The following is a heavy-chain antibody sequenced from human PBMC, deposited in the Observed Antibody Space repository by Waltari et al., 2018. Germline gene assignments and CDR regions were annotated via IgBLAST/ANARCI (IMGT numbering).Heavy chain of an antibody. J-gene: IGHJ4*02. CDR2: IYHIGST. CDR3: ARERVATIVDY. V-gene: IGHV4-4*02. D-gene: IGHD5-12*01. CDR1: GGSISSSNW. Sequence: QVQLQESGPGLVTPSGTLSLTCAVSGGSISSSNWWSWVRQPPGKVLEWMGEIYHIGSTNYNPSLKGRFTISVDKSKNQFSLKLSAGTAADTAVYYCARERVATIVDYWGQGTLVTVSS.